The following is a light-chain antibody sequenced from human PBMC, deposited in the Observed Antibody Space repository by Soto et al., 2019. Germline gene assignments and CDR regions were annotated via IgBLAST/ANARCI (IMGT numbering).Light chain of an antibody. V-gene: IGKV1-9*01. J-gene: IGKJ4*01. CDR2: AAS. Sequence: IQMTQSPSSLSASVGDTVSITCRASQAIARHVAWYQQIPGKAPRVLIHAASTLQSGVPSRFSGSVSGTDFTLTISGLQAEDFATYYCQRIDTLPIFGGGTKVEI. CDR1: QAIARH. CDR3: QRIDTLPI.